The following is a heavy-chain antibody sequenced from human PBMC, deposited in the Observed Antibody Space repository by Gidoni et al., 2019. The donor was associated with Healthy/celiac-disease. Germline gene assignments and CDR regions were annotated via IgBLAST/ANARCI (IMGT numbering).Heavy chain of an antibody. J-gene: IGHJ4*02. D-gene: IGHD3-22*01. CDR2: IYHSGST. CDR1: GYSISSGYY. Sequence: QVQLQESGPGLVKPSETLSLTCTVSGYSISSGYYWGWIRQPPGKGLEWIGSIYHSGSTYYNPSLKSRVTISVDTSKNQFSLKLSSVTAADTAVYYCAAQKTSYDSSGYYDQYWGQGTLVTVSS. V-gene: IGHV4-38-2*02. CDR3: AAQKTSYDSSGYYDQY.